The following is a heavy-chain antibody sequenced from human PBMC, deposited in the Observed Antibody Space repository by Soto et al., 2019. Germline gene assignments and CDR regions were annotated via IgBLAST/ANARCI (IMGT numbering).Heavy chain of an antibody. J-gene: IGHJ4*02. CDR3: ARAHSAAAGNFDY. D-gene: IGHD6-13*01. Sequence: QVQLVESGGGVVQPGRSQRLSCAASGFTFSSYAMHWVRQAPGKGLEWVAVISYDGSNKYYADSVKGRFTISRDNSKNTLYLQMNSLRAEDTAVYYCARAHSAAAGNFDYWGQGTLVTVSS. CDR1: GFTFSSYA. V-gene: IGHV3-30-3*01. CDR2: ISYDGSNK.